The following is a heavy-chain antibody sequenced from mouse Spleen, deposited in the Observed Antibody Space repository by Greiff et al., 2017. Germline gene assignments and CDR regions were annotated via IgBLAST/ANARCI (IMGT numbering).Heavy chain of an antibody. CDR3: AREGLRRSYYAMDY. Sequence: ESGPGLVKPSQSLSLTCSVTGYSITSGYYWNWIRQFPGNKLEWMGYISYDGSNNYNPSLKNRISITRDTSKNQFFLKLNSVTTEDTATYYCAREGLRRSYYAMDYWGQGTSVTVSS. J-gene: IGHJ4*01. CDR1: GYSITSGYY. CDR2: ISYDGSN. D-gene: IGHD2-4*01. V-gene: IGHV3-6*01.